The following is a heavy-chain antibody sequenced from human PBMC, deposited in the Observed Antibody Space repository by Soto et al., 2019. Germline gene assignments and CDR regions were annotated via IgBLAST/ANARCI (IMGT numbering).Heavy chain of an antibody. CDR2: ISSSSSTI. CDR1: GFTFSSYS. J-gene: IGHJ4*02. V-gene: IGHV3-48*01. Sequence: GGSLRLSCAASGFTFSSYSMNWVRQAPGKGLEWVSYISSSSSTIYYADSVKGRFTISRDNAKNSLYLQMNSLRAEDTAVYYCARTDKYNSQSSGWANRFDYWGQGTLVTVSS. CDR3: ARTDKYNSQSSGWANRFDY. D-gene: IGHD6-19*01.